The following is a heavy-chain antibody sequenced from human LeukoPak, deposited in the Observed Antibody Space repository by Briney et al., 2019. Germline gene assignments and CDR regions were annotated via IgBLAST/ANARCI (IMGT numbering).Heavy chain of an antibody. J-gene: IGHJ4*02. D-gene: IGHD3-22*01. V-gene: IGHV4-38-2*02. Sequence: SETLSLTCNVSGYSISSGYFWGWIRQPPGKGLEWIGCIFHTGSTYYNPSLKSRVTISVDTSKNQFSLKLSSVTAADTAVYYCARRSRTVRVAVTSSFDYWGQGTLVTVSS. CDR1: GYSISSGYF. CDR3: ARRSRTVRVAVTSSFDY. CDR2: IFHTGST.